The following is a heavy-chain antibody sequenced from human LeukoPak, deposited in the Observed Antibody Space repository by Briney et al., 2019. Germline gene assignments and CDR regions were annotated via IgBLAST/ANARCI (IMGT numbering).Heavy chain of an antibody. CDR1: GGSISSSSYY. V-gene: IGHV4-39*07. Sequence: SETLSLTCTVSGGSISSSSYYWGWIRQPPGKGLEWIGSIYYSGSTYYNPSLKSRVTISVDTSKNQFSLKLSSVTAADTAVYYCAREFGVAARPRRDYWGQGTLVTVSS. CDR2: IYYSGST. J-gene: IGHJ4*02. CDR3: AREFGVAARPRRDY. D-gene: IGHD6-6*01.